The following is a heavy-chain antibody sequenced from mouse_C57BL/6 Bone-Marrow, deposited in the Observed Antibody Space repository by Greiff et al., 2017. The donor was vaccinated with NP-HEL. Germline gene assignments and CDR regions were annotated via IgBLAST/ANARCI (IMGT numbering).Heavy chain of an antibody. Sequence: EVQVVESGGDLVKPGGSLKLSCAASGFTFSSYGMSWVRQTPDKRLAWVATISSGGRYTYYPDSVKGRFTISRDNAKNTLYLQMSSLKSEDTAMYYCAREHDGYYGYFDYWGQGTTLTVSS. CDR2: ISSGGRYT. J-gene: IGHJ2*01. CDR1: GFTFSSYG. CDR3: AREHDGYYGYFDY. V-gene: IGHV5-6*01. D-gene: IGHD2-3*01.